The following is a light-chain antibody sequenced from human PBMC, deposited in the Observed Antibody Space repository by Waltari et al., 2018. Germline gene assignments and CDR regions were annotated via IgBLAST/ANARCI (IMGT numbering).Light chain of an antibody. V-gene: IGLV1-51*02. CDR3: GTWDSSLSGAV. CDR1: SSNIWKNS. Sequence: QSVLTQPPSVSAAPVQRVTISCSGGSSNIWKNSFSWYRQCPGTAPKLLIYEDSERPSGSPGRFSGSKSGTSATLDITGLQAGDEADYYCGTWDSSLSGAVFGGGTHLTVL. CDR2: EDS. J-gene: IGLJ7*01.